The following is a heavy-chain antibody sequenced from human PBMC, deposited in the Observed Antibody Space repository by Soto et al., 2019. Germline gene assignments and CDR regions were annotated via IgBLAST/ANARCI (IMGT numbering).Heavy chain of an antibody. J-gene: IGHJ4*02. CDR2: IKQDGSEK. CDR1: GFTFSNYA. V-gene: IGHV3-7*01. D-gene: IGHD3-22*01. Sequence: GGSLRLSCAASGFTFSNYAMSWVRQAPGKGLEWVANIKQDGSEKYYVDSVKGRFTISRDNAKNSLYLQMNSLRAEDTAVYYCARDLVVVNTATHVFDYWGQGTLVTVSS. CDR3: ARDLVVVNTATHVFDY.